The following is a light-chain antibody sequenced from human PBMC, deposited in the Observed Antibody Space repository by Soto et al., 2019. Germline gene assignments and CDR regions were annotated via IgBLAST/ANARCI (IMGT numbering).Light chain of an antibody. CDR2: EAS. CDR3: CSYAGNRYFWV. Sequence: QSVLTQPASVSGSPGQSITISCSGTSNDVGSYNLVSWYQQHPGKAPKLMIYEASERPSGVSNRFSGSKSGNTASLTISGLQAEDEALYFCCSYAGNRYFWVFGGGTQLTVL. J-gene: IGLJ3*02. V-gene: IGLV2-23*01. CDR1: SNDVGSYNL.